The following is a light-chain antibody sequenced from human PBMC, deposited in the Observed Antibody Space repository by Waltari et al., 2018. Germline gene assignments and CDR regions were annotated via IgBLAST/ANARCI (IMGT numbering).Light chain of an antibody. CDR2: KAS. J-gene: IGKJ3*01. Sequence: DIQMTKLPSTLYTTIKERVTITCRASQSINTWLAWYKQRPGKAPKVLIYKASTLESGVPSRFSGSGSGTEFTLTISSLQPDDFATYYCQQYDSYLFTFGPGTTVDVK. V-gene: IGKV1-5*03. CDR1: QSINTW. CDR3: QQYDSYLFT.